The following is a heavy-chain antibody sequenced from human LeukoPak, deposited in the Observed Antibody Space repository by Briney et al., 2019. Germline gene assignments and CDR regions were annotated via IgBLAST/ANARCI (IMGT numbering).Heavy chain of an antibody. D-gene: IGHD3-22*01. Sequence: GGSLRLSCAASGFTFSSYAIHWVRQAPGKGLEWVANIKQDGSEKYYVDSVKGRFTISRDNAKNSLYLQMNSLRAEDTAVYYCARDEMLGREYYYDSSGYYDRYFDYWGQGTLVTVSS. CDR2: IKQDGSEK. J-gene: IGHJ4*02. CDR1: GFTFSSYA. V-gene: IGHV3-7*01. CDR3: ARDEMLGREYYYDSSGYYDRYFDY.